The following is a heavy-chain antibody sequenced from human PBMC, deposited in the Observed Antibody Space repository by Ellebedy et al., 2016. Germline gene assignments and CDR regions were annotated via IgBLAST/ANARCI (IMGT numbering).Heavy chain of an antibody. CDR3: AILSGYCPDDVCDIVDY. CDR1: GGSINTNNW. D-gene: IGHD2-8*01. J-gene: IGHJ4*02. V-gene: IGHV4-4*02. CDR2: VFRDGST. Sequence: SETLSLXXSVSGGSINTNNWWTWVRQPPQKGLEWIGEVFRDGSTNYNPSLNSRVTISMDKSKNQFSLHLTSVTAADTAIYYCAILSGYCPDDVCDIVDYWGQGTLVRVSS.